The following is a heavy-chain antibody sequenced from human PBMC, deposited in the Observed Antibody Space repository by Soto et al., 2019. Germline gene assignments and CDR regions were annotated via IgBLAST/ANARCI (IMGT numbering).Heavy chain of an antibody. D-gene: IGHD3-3*01. CDR1: GFPFGSHA. Sequence: GGSLRLSCAASGFPFGSHAMSWVRQAPGKGLEWVSLVSGNGGTTNYADSVKGRFTISRDNSQKTLYLQMNSLRAEDTAIYYCAKGRAHTLFGVDTLFDYWGQGTLVTVSS. CDR3: AKGRAHTLFGVDTLFDY. V-gene: IGHV3-23*01. CDR2: VSGNGGTT. J-gene: IGHJ4*02.